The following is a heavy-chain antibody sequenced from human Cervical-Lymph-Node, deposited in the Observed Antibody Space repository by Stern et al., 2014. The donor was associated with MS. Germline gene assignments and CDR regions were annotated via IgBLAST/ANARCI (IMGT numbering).Heavy chain of an antibody. V-gene: IGHV4-39*01. CDR3: ARHQSRDWKYHFDY. D-gene: IGHD1-7*01. J-gene: IGHJ4*02. CDR1: GGSITSSSFY. Sequence: QLQLQESGPGLVKPSETLSLTCTVSGGSITSSSFYWGWIRQPPGKGLEWIGSIYCMGSPFYTPSLERRVPIPVDTSKIRFSLKLTSVTAADTAVYYCARHQSRDWKYHFDYWGQGTLVTVSS. CDR2: IYCMGSP.